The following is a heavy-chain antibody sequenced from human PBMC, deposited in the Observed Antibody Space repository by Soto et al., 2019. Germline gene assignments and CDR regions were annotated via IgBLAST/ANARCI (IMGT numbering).Heavy chain of an antibody. CDR3: GSASPPARE. J-gene: IGHJ4*02. CDR2: ISAYNGNT. V-gene: IGHV1-18*01. Sequence: QVQLVQSGAEVKKPGASVKVSCKASGYTFASYAISWVRQAPGQGLEWMGWISAYNGNTNYAHKLQGRVTMTTDTPTSNTYTLPRTLRSHDTAVYYYGSASPPAREWGQGPLVTVSS. CDR1: GYTFASYA.